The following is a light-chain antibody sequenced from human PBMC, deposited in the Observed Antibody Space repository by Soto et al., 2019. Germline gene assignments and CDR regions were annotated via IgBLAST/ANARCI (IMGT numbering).Light chain of an antibody. J-gene: IGKJ2*01. CDR2: SAS. V-gene: IGKV3-15*01. CDR1: QSVSTN. CDR3: QQYNNWPMYT. Sequence: EIVMTQSPATLSVSRGERATLSCRASQSVSTNLAWYQQRPGQAPRLLIYSASTRATGIPARFSGSGSGTDFTLTISSLQSEDFAVYYCQQYNNWPMYTFDQGTKLEIK.